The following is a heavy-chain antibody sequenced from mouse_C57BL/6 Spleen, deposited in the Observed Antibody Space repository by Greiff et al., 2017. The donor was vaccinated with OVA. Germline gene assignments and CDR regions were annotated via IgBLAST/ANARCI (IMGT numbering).Heavy chain of an antibody. J-gene: IGHJ4*01. CDR2: ISDGGSYT. CDR3: AREQLRLPNYYAMDY. V-gene: IGHV5-4*01. Sequence: EVKLVESGGGLVKPGGSLKLSCAASGFTFSSYAMSWVRQTPEKRLEWVATISDGGSYTYYPDNVKGRFTISRDNAKNNLYLQMSHLKSEDTAMYYCAREQLRLPNYYAMDYWGQGTSVTVSS. CDR1: GFTFSSYA. D-gene: IGHD3-2*02.